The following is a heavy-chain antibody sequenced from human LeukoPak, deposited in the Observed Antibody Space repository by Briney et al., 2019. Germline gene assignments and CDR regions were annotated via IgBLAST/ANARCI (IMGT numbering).Heavy chain of an antibody. D-gene: IGHD5-18*01. J-gene: IGHJ4*02. Sequence: SETLSLTCTVSGGSISSYYWSWIRQPAGKGLEWIGYIYYSGTIYYNASLKSRVTMSVDTSKSQFSLKLSSVTAVDTAVYYCARTSGIHLPFDFWGQGTLVTVSS. CDR1: GGSISSYY. CDR2: IYYSGTI. V-gene: IGHV4-59*04. CDR3: ARTSGIHLPFDF.